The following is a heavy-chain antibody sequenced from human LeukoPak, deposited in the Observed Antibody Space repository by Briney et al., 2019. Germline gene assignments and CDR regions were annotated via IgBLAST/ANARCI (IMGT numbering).Heavy chain of an antibody. V-gene: IGHV4-59*01. Sequence: SETLSLTCTVSGGSISSYYWSWIRQPPGKGLEWIGYIYYSGSTNYNPSLKSRVTISVDTSENQFSLKLSSVTAADTAVYYCAGMYGSGSYLYWFDPWGQGTLVTVSS. CDR3: AGMYGSGSYLYWFDP. CDR2: IYYSGST. J-gene: IGHJ5*02. D-gene: IGHD3-10*01. CDR1: GGSISSYY.